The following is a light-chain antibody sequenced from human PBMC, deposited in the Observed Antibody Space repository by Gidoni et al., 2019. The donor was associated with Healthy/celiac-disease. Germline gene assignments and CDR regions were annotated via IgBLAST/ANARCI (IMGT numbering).Light chain of an antibody. V-gene: IGKV3-11*01. J-gene: IGKJ3*01. Sequence: EIVLTQSPATRSLSPGERATRSCRASQSVSSYLAWYPQKPGQAPRLLIYYASNRATGIPARFSGIWSGTDFTLTISSLEPDDFAVYYCQQRSNWPPLFTFGPGTKVDIK. CDR1: QSVSSY. CDR2: YAS. CDR3: QQRSNWPPLFT.